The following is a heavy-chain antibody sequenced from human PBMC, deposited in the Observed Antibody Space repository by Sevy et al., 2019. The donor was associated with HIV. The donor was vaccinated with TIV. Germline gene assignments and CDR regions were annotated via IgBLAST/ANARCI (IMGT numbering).Heavy chain of an antibody. CDR2: IYYSGKT. CDR3: ARSRVWFEELS. Sequence: SETLSLTCTVSGESVNNAAYYWNWIRQSPGKGLGWVGYIYYSGKTYYNPSLNDRLDMSIDTSKNEFSLLMHSVTAADTAVYYCARSRVWFEELSWGQGILVTVSS. V-gene: IGHV4-30-4*01. D-gene: IGHD3-10*01. CDR1: GESVNNAAYY. J-gene: IGHJ4*02.